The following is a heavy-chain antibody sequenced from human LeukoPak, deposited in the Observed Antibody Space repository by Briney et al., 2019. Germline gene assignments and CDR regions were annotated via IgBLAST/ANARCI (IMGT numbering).Heavy chain of an antibody. CDR2: ITASGFST. V-gene: IGHV3-23*01. Sequence: GGSLRFSCAASGFTVASYAMSVVRQAPGKGLEWVSVITASGFSTYYADSVRGRFTISRDNSKNTLFLQMNSLRAEDTAVYYCAKSGVEIARVGLLWRRRPLVTVSS. CDR1: GFTVASYA. CDR3: AKSGVEIARVGLL. D-gene: IGHD3-3*01. J-gene: IGHJ4*02.